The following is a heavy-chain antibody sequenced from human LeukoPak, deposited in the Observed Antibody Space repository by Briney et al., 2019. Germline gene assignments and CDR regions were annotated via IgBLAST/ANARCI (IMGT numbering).Heavy chain of an antibody. CDR3: AGGDYCSGGSCYGPSWFDY. J-gene: IGHJ4*02. D-gene: IGHD2-15*01. CDR2: IYYSGST. CDR1: GGSISRTTYY. Sequence: KSSETLSLTCAVSGGSISRTTYYWGWIRQPPGKGLEWIGSIYYSGSTHYNPSLKSRVTISVDTSKNQFSLKLSSVTAADTAVYYCAGGDYCSGGSCYGPSWFDYWGQGTLVTVSS. V-gene: IGHV4-39*07.